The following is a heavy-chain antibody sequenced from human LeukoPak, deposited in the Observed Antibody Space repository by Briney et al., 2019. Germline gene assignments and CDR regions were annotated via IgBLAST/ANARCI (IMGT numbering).Heavy chain of an antibody. CDR3: ATSEGGSYFNWFDP. CDR1: GYTLTELS. J-gene: IGHJ5*02. V-gene: IGHV1-24*01. CDR2: FDPEDGET. Sequence: RGASVKVSCKVFGYTLTELSMHWVRQAPGKGLEWMGGFDPEDGETIYAQKFQGRVTMTEDTSTDTAYMELSSLRSEDTAVYYCATSEGGSYFNWFDPWGQGTLVTVSS. D-gene: IGHD1-26*01.